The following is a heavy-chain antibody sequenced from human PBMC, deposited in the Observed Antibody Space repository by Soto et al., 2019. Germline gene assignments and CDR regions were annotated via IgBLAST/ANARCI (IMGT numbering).Heavy chain of an antibody. J-gene: IGHJ4*02. CDR2: ISSNGGST. V-gene: IGHV3-64D*06. CDR1: GFTFSSYA. CDR3: VKDQGGYSGYVFDY. Sequence: GGSLRLSCSAPGFTFSSYAMHWVRQAPGKGLEYVSAISSNGGSTYYADSVKGRFTISRDNSKNTLYLQMSSLRAEDTAVYYCVKDQGGYSGYVFDYWGQGTLVTVSS. D-gene: IGHD5-12*01.